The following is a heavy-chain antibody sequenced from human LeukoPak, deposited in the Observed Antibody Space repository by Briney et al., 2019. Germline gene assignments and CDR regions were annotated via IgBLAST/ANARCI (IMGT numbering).Heavy chain of an antibody. D-gene: IGHD2-15*01. V-gene: IGHV3-15*01. Sequence: GGTLRLSCVGSGFTFSDAWMSWVGQAPGKGLEWVGRIKSKSDGGTIDYAAPVKGRFTISRDNSRNTLYLQMNSLKTEDTAVYYCTTRRQDGWWGQGTLVTVS. CDR3: TTRRQDGW. CDR1: GFTFSDAW. J-gene: IGHJ4*02. CDR2: IKSKSDGGTI.